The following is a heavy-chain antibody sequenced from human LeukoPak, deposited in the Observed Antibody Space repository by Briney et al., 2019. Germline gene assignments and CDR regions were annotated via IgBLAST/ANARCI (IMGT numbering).Heavy chain of an antibody. Sequence: SETLSLTCTVSGGXISSSYCNWIRQPAGKGLEWIGRMYTSGSTNYNPSLKSRVTISADTSKNQFSLTLGSVSATDTAVYYCVSPRGFSYGYFDYWGQGTLVTVSS. CDR2: MYTSGST. J-gene: IGHJ4*02. D-gene: IGHD5-18*01. CDR1: GGXISSSY. V-gene: IGHV4-4*07. CDR3: VSPRGFSYGYFDY.